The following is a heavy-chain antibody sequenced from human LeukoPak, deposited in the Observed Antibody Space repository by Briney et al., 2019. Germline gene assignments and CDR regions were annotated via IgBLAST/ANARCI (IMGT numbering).Heavy chain of an antibody. Sequence: GASVKVSCKASGYTFTGYYMHWVRQAPGQGLEWMGWINPNSGGTIYAQKFQGRVTMTRDTSISTAYMELSRLRSDDTAVYYCARQEQQLIYNWFDPWGQGTLVTVSS. CDR2: INPNSGGT. CDR1: GYTFTGYY. CDR3: ARQEQQLIYNWFDP. J-gene: IGHJ5*02. D-gene: IGHD6-13*01. V-gene: IGHV1-2*02.